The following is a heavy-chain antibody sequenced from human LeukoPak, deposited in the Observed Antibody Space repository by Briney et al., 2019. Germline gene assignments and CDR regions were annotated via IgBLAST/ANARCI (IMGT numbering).Heavy chain of an antibody. CDR2: INPTSGST. J-gene: IGHJ3*02. CDR1: GYTFTSYY. D-gene: IGHD3-22*01. CDR3: ARSGYDSSGSRAFDI. Sequence: ASVKVSCKASGYTFTSYYMHGVRQAPGQGLECMGRINPTSGSTSYAQKFQGRVTMTRDTSTSTVYMELSSLRSEDTAVYYCARSGYDSSGSRAFDIWGQGTMVTVSS. V-gene: IGHV1-46*01.